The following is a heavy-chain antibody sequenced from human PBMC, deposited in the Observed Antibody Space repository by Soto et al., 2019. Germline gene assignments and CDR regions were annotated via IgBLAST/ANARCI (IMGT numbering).Heavy chain of an antibody. CDR2: INPNSGGT. D-gene: IGHD1-26*01. Sequence: ASVKVSCKACGYTFTGYYMHWVRQAPGQGLEWMGWINPNSGGTNYAQKFQGWVTMTRDMSISTAYMELSRMRSYDTAVYYCARDRSGSYYYYGMDVWGQGTTVTVSS. V-gene: IGHV1-2*04. J-gene: IGHJ6*02. CDR3: ARDRSGSYYYYGMDV. CDR1: GYTFTGYY.